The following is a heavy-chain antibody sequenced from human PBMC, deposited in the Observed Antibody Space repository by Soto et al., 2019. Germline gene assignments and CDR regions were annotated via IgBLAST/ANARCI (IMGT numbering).Heavy chain of an antibody. CDR2: IYHSGST. V-gene: IGHV4-4*02. CDR3: ARDYMVRGVMRWFVP. D-gene: IGHD3-10*01. J-gene: IGHJ5*02. CDR1: GGSISSSNW. Sequence: QAQLQESGPGLVKPLGTLSLTCAVSGGSISSSNWWSWVLKRPGKGLECIEKIYHSGSTNYNPSPKSRVTISVDKPKIQFSLTLSSVADAGTAVYYCARDYMVRGVMRWFVPGGQGTLVTVSS.